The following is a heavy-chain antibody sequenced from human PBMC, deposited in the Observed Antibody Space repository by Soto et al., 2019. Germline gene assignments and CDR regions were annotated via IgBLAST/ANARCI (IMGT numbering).Heavy chain of an antibody. CDR1: GFTFSSYA. CDR2: ISSDGSKK. V-gene: IGHV3-30-3*01. CDR3: ASPTIRDHSAFDI. D-gene: IGHD5-18*01. Sequence: QVQLVESGGGMVQPGRSLRLSCAASGFTFSSYAMHWVRQAPGKGLEWVAVISSDGSKKYYADSGKGRFTIFRDNSKNTLYLQMNSLRPEDTAVYYCASPTIRDHSAFDIWGQGTMVTVSS. J-gene: IGHJ3*02.